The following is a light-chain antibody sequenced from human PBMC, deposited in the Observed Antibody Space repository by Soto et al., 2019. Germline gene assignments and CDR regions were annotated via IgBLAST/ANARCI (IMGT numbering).Light chain of an antibody. J-gene: IGKJ1*01. CDR2: GAS. Sequence: MVFTRSPATLCLSPGERVTLSCRASQSISSSYWAWYHQKPGQAPRLLMYGASSRATDIPDRFRGSGSGRDFVLNISRLEPEDFGMYYCQQYSSSPRTFGQGTKVDIK. CDR1: QSISSSY. V-gene: IGKV3-20*01. CDR3: QQYSSSPRT.